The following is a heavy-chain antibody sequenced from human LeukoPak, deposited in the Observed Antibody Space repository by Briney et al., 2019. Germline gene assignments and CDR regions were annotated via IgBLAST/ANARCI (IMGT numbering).Heavy chain of an antibody. J-gene: IGHJ5*02. Sequence: GGSLRLSCAASGFTFSSSTMNWVRQAPGKGLEWVSSISSSSNYIYYADSVKGRFTISRDNAKNSLYLQMNSQRAEDTAVYYCARIPNSANFPNWFDPWGQGTLVTVSS. V-gene: IGHV3-21*01. CDR1: GFTFSSST. CDR3: ARIPNSANFPNWFDP. CDR2: ISSSSNYI. D-gene: IGHD4/OR15-4a*01.